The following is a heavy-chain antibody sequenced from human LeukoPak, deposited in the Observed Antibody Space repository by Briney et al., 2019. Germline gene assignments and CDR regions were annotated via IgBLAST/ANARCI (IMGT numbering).Heavy chain of an antibody. V-gene: IGHV4-59*12. Sequence: SETLSLTCAVYGGSFSGYYWSWIRQPPGKGLEWIGYIYYTGSTNYNPSLTSRVTISVDTSKNQFSLKLSSVTAADTAVYYCARLGKYCSGSCWGQGTLVTVSS. CDR3: ARLGKYCSGSC. D-gene: IGHD2-15*01. CDR1: GGSFSGYY. CDR2: IYYTGST. J-gene: IGHJ4*02.